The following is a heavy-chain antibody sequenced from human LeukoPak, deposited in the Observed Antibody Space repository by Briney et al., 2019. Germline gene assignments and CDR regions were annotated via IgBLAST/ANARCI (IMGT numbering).Heavy chain of an antibody. V-gene: IGHV3-48*01. J-gene: IGHJ4*02. D-gene: IGHD6-13*01. CDR2: ISSSSSTI. CDR3: ARGKRYSSSWYLIDY. CDR1: GFTFSSYS. Sequence: PGGSLRLSCAASGFTFSSYSMNWVRQAPGKGLEWVSYISSSSSTIYYADSVKGRFTISRDNAKNSLYLQMNSLRAEDTAVYYCARGKRYSSSWYLIDYWGQGTLVTVSS.